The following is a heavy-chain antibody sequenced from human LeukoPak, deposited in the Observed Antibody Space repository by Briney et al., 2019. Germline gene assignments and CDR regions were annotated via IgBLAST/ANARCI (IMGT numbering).Heavy chain of an antibody. V-gene: IGHV3-21*01. D-gene: IGHD1-26*01. CDR3: ARDPYSGSYGNYYYYFMDV. CDR1: RFTFSAYD. Sequence: GGSLRLSCAASRFTFSAYDMNWVRQAPGKGLDWVSTISGSGDSTYYADSVKGRFTISRDNAKNSLYLQMNSLRAEDTAVYYCARDPYSGSYGNYYYYFMDVWGKGTTVTISS. CDR2: ISGSGDST. J-gene: IGHJ6*03.